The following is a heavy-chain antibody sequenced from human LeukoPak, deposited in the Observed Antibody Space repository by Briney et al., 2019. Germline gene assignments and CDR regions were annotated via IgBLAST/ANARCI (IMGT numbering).Heavy chain of an antibody. CDR3: ARSHYYGSGSYYNWFDP. CDR1: GFTFSDYY. D-gene: IGHD3-10*01. CDR2: ISSSSSTI. J-gene: IGHJ5*02. Sequence: GGSLRLSCAASGFTFSDYYMSWIRQAPGKGLEWVSYISSSSSTIYYADSVKGRFTISRDNAKNSLYLQMNSLRAEDTAVYYCARSHYYGSGSYYNWFDPWGQGTLVTVSS. V-gene: IGHV3-11*04.